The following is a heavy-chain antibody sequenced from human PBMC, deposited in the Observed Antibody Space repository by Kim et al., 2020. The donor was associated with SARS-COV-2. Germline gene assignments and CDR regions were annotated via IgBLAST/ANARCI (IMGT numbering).Heavy chain of an antibody. J-gene: IGHJ2*01. D-gene: IGHD2-21*02. Sequence: GGSLRLSCAASGFTFDDYGMSWVRQAPGKGLEWVSGINWNGGSTGYADSVKGRFTISRDNAKNSLYLQMNSLRAEDTALYHCARRGDGGNSGPEDWYFDPWGRGTLVTVSS. CDR1: GFTFDDYG. V-gene: IGHV3-20*01. CDR2: INWNGGST. CDR3: ARRGDGGNSGPEDWYFDP.